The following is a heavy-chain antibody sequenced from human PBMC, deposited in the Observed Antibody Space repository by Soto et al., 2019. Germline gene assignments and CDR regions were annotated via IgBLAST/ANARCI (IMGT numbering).Heavy chain of an antibody. V-gene: IGHV4-59*01. J-gene: IGHJ6*02. Sequence: QVQLQESGPGLVKPSETLSLTCTVSGGSISSYYWSWIRQPPGKGLEWIGYIYYSGSTNYNPSLKSRVPLSVDKSKNQFSLKLSSVTAADTAVYYCAREGLTGTIGLYYYYGMDVWGQGTTVTVSS. CDR3: AREGLTGTIGLYYYYGMDV. CDR1: GGSISSYY. CDR2: IYYSGST. D-gene: IGHD1-7*01.